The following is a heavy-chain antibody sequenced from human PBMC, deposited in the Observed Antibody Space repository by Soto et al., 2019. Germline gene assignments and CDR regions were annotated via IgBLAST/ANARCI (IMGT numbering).Heavy chain of an antibody. Sequence: GGSLRLSCAASGFTFSSYAMSWVRQAPGKGLEWVSAISGSGGSTYYADSVKGRFTISRDNSKNTLYQQMNSLRADNTAVYYCAKDMVGATPRVFDYWGQGTLVTVSS. D-gene: IGHD1-26*01. CDR1: GFTFSSYA. CDR3: AKDMVGATPRVFDY. CDR2: ISGSGGST. V-gene: IGHV3-23*01. J-gene: IGHJ4*02.